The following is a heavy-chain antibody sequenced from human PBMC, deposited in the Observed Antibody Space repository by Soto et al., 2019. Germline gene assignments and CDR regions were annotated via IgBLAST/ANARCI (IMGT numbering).Heavy chain of an antibody. CDR1: GGSFSGYY. V-gene: IGHV4-34*01. D-gene: IGHD6-13*01. CDR3: ARGRGGIAAASARYYYIDV. J-gene: IGHJ6*03. Sequence: QVQLQQWGAGLLKPSETLSLTCAVYGGSFSGYYWSWIRQPPGKGLEWIGEINHSGSTNYNPSLKSRVTISVATSKDQFSLKLSSVTAADTAVYYCARGRGGIAAASARYYYIDVWGKGTTVTVSS. CDR2: INHSGST.